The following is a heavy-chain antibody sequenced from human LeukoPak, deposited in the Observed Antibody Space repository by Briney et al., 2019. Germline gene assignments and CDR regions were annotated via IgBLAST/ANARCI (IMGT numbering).Heavy chain of an antibody. J-gene: IGHJ4*02. V-gene: IGHV3-48*03. CDR2: FAGSDTTT. CDR3: TTLGYHLDS. CDR1: GFSFGAYE. D-gene: IGHD3-22*01. Sequence: GGSLRLSCAASGFSFGAYEMHWVRQAQGKGLEWVAYFAGSDTTTSYAASVKGRFTISRDNARNSLYLQMHSLRAEDTALSYCTTLGYHLDSWGQGTLVTVSS.